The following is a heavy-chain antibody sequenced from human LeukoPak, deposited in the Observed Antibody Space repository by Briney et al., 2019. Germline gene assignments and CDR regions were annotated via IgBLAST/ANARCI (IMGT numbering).Heavy chain of an antibody. CDR3: AKGRRFLEWLLDY. CDR2: IWYGGSNK. V-gene: IGHV3-30*18. Sequence: GRSLRLSCAASGFTFSSYGMHWVRQTPGKGLEWVAVIWYGGSNKYYADSVKGRFTISRDNSKNTLYLQMNSLRAEDTAVYSCAKGRRFLEWLLDYWGQGXLVTXSS. CDR1: GFTFSSYG. J-gene: IGHJ4*02. D-gene: IGHD3-3*01.